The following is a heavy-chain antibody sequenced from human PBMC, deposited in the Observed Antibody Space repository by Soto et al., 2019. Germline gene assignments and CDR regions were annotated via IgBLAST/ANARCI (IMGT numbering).Heavy chain of an antibody. CDR2: ISSSSSIK. J-gene: IGHJ5*02. CDR3: VRDGFDP. V-gene: IGHV3-48*01. CDR1: GFTFSSYN. Sequence: EVQLVESGGGLVQPGGSLRLSCAASGFTFSSYNMNWVRQAPGKGLEWVSHISSSSSIKKYADSVKGRFTISRDNAKNSVYLQMNSLRVEDTAVYYCVRDGFDPWGQGTLVTVSS.